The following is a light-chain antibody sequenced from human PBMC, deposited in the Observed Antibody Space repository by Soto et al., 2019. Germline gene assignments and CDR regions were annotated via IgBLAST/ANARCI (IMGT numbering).Light chain of an antibody. CDR2: LEGSGSY. J-gene: IGLJ3*02. V-gene: IGLV4-60*02. Sequence: QSVLTQSSSASASLGSSVKLTYTLSSGHSSYIIAWHQQQPGKAPRYLMKLEGSGSYNKGSGVPDRFSGSSSGADRYLTISNLQFEDEADYYCETWDSDTHTVFGGGTKLPS. CDR1: SGHSSYI. CDR3: ETWDSDTHTV.